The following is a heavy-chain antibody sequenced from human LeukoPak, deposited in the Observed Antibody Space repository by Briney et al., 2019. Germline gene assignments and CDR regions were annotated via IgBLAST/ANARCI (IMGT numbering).Heavy chain of an antibody. J-gene: IGHJ4*02. D-gene: IGHD3-10*01. CDR1: GFMFDDYG. V-gene: IGHV3-7*01. Sequence: GGSLRLSCAASGFMFDDYGMSWIRQAPGKGLEWVANINQDGTEKYYVDSVKGRFTISRDYAKNSLYLQMNSLRVEDTAVYYCAKVAKYYYGPETYYFFEQWGQGTPVTAPS. CDR2: INQDGTEK. CDR3: AKVAKYYYGPETYYFFEQ.